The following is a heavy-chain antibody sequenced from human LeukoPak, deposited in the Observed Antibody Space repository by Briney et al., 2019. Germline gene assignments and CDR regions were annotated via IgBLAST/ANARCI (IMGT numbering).Heavy chain of an antibody. V-gene: IGHV3-30*02. Sequence: GGSLRLSCAASGFTFSSYGMHWVRQAPGKGLEWVAFIRYDGSNKYYADSVKGRFTISRDNSKSTLSLQMNSLRAEDTAIYYCATYRQVLLPFESWGQGTLATVSS. CDR3: ATYRQVLLPFES. D-gene: IGHD2-8*02. CDR1: GFTFSSYG. J-gene: IGHJ4*02. CDR2: IRYDGSNK.